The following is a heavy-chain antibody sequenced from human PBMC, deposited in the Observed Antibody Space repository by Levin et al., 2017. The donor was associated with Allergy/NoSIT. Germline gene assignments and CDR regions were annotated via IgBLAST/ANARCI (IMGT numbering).Heavy chain of an antibody. CDR1: GFPFSDYV. CDR3: VKRGEAGYCSGGSCYWFDY. J-gene: IGHJ4*02. Sequence: AGGSLRLSCAASGFPFSDYVMSWVRQAPGKGLEWVSTISNSGGWTYYADSVRGRFSISRDNSKNTMYLQMNSLRDEDTALYYCVKRGEAGYCSGGSCYWFDYWGQGSLVTVSS. V-gene: IGHV3-23*01. CDR2: ISNSGGWT. D-gene: IGHD2-15*01.